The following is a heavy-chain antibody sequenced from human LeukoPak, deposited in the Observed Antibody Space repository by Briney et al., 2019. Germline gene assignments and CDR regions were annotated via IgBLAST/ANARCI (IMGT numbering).Heavy chain of an antibody. Sequence: GGSLRLSCATSGFTFSNYFMSWVRQAPGKGLEWVSAISESGSDTYHADSVKGRFTISRDSSKNTLYLQMNGLRGEDTAVYHCAKSRSVAGGFDVWGNGTMVTVSS. D-gene: IGHD6-19*01. CDR1: GFTFSNYF. CDR3: AKSRSVAGGFDV. V-gene: IGHV3-23*01. CDR2: ISESGSDT. J-gene: IGHJ3*01.